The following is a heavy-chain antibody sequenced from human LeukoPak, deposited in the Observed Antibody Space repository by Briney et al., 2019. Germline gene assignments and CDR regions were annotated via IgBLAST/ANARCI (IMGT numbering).Heavy chain of an antibody. CDR3: ARGRLNDYGDYVDYYYGMDV. J-gene: IGHJ6*04. V-gene: IGHV4-59*01. CDR1: GGSISGYY. CDR2: IYYSGST. Sequence: SETLSLTCTVSGGSISGYYWSWIRQPPGKGLEWIGYIYYSGSTNYNPSLKSRVTISVDTSKNQFSLKLSSVTAAGTAVYYCARGRLNDYGDYVDYYYGMDVWGKGTTVTVSS. D-gene: IGHD4-17*01.